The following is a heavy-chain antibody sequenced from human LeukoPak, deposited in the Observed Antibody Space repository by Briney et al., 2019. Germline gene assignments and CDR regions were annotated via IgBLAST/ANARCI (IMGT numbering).Heavy chain of an antibody. CDR1: GFTFTSSA. D-gene: IGHD1-26*01. CDR2: IVVGSGNT. CDR3: AKDSRVGAYDYFDY. J-gene: IGHJ4*02. V-gene: IGHV1-58*02. Sequence: SVKVSCKASGFTFTSSAMQWVRQARGQRLEWIGWIVVGSGNTNYAQKFQERVTITRDMSTSTAYMELSSLRSEDTAVYYCAKDSRVGAYDYFDYWGQGTLVTVSS.